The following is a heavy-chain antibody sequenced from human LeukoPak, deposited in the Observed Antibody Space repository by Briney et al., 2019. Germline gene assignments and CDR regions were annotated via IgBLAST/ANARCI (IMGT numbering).Heavy chain of an antibody. CDR3: ARAGSGWYYFDY. CDR2: IYHSGST. V-gene: IGHV4-38-2*02. J-gene: IGHJ4*02. CDR1: GYSISSGYY. D-gene: IGHD6-19*01. Sequence: SETLSLTCTVSGYSISSGYYWGWIRQPPGKGLEWIGSIYHSGSTYYNPSLKSRVTISVDTSKNQFSLKLSSVTAADTAVYFCARAGSGWYYFDYWGQGTLVTVSS.